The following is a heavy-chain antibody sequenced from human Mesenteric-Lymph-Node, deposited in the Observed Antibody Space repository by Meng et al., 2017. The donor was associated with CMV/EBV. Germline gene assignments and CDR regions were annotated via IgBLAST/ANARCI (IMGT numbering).Heavy chain of an antibody. CDR3: ARVAGASSYDNDAFDF. Sequence: GESLKISCAASGFTFSSYWMSWVRQAPGKGLEWVANIKQDGREQYYVDSVKGRFTISRDNAKNSLYLQMNNLKVEDTAVYYCARVAGASSYDNDAFDFWGQGTLVTVSS. CDR1: GFTFSSYW. CDR2: IKQDGREQ. V-gene: IGHV3-7*01. D-gene: IGHD2-2*01. J-gene: IGHJ3*01.